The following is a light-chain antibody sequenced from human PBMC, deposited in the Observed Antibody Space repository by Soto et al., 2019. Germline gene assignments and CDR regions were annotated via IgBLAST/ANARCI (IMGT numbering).Light chain of an antibody. CDR2: TGS. V-gene: IGKV1-9*01. CDR1: RAIDSW. CDR3: QQLDRYPFT. Sequence: DIQMTQSPSSVSASVGDRVTITCRASRAIDSWLAWYQQKPGEAPKLLIFTGSLLHSGVPPRFSGSGSGTDFTLTISSLQPEDFASYYCQQLDRYPFTFGGGTKVDIK. J-gene: IGKJ4*01.